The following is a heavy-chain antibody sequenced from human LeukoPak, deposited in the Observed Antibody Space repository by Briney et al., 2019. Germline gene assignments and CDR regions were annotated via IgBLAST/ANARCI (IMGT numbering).Heavy chain of an antibody. D-gene: IGHD3-10*01. CDR2: ISYDGSNK. CDR1: GFALSSYA. Sequence: SGGSLRLSCAASGFALSSYAMHWVRQAPGKGLEWMAVISYDGSNKYYSASVKGRFTISRDNSNKTLYMQRNSLGTENPALYYSPRGGSVMVRENPDYYYYGMDVWGQGTTVTVSS. CDR3: PRGGSVMVRENPDYYYYGMDV. V-gene: IGHV3-30-3*01. J-gene: IGHJ6*02.